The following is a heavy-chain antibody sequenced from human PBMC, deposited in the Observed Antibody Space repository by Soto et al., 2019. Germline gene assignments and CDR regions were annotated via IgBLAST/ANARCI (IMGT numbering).Heavy chain of an antibody. CDR1: GFTFSSYS. Sequence: EVQLVESGGGLVKPGGSLRLSCAASGFTFSSYSMNWVRQAPGKGLEWVSSISSSSSYIYYADSVKGRFTISRDNAKNSMYLQMNSLRAEDTAVDYCSRVRRGDFWSGLDYWGQGTLVTVSS. CDR3: SRVRRGDFWSGLDY. J-gene: IGHJ4*02. V-gene: IGHV3-21*01. D-gene: IGHD3-3*01. CDR2: ISSSSSYI.